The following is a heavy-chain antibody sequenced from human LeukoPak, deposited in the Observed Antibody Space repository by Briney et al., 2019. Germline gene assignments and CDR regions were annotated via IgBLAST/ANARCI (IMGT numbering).Heavy chain of an antibody. CDR2: ISAYNGNT. Sequence: ASVKVSCKASGYTFTSFGISWVRQAPGQGLEWMGWISAYNGNTNYAQKLQGRVTVTTDTPTSTVYMELRSLRSDDTAVYYCAREGGIVATTAFDYWGQGTLVTVSS. CDR3: AREGGIVATTAFDY. J-gene: IGHJ4*02. V-gene: IGHV1-18*01. CDR1: GYTFTSFG. D-gene: IGHD5-12*01.